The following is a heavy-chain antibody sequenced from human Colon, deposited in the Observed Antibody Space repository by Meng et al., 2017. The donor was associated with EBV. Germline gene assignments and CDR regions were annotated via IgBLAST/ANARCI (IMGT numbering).Heavy chain of an antibody. CDR2: GERRGGGR. CDR3: ATEDYNDSSGSQF. D-gene: IGHD3-22*01. CDR1: GYRLSDCD. Sequence: QVEGGDAGAEVKRAGAAGEGCGKAAGYRLSDCDMGWVREVAGQGRGWRGGGERRGGGRNVGRRFQGRVTLTRDKSISTAYLELSRLASDDAAAYYCATEDYNDSSGSQFWGQGTLVTVSS. V-gene: IGHV1-2*02. J-gene: IGHJ4*02.